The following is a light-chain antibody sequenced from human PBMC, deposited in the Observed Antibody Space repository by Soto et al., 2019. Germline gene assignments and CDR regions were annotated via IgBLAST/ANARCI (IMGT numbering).Light chain of an antibody. CDR1: SSNIESNT. Sequence: KRVTISCSGSSSNIESNTVTWYQQLPGTAPKLVIYSNYDRPSGVPDRFSGSTSGTSASLVIRGLQSEDEADYYCAAWDDILNGYVFGGGTKVTAL. CDR2: SNY. CDR3: AAWDDILNGYV. J-gene: IGLJ1*01. V-gene: IGLV1-44*01.